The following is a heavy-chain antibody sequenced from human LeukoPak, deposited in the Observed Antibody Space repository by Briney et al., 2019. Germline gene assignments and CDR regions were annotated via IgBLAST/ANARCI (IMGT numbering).Heavy chain of an antibody. V-gene: IGHV1-8*01. CDR1: GYTFTSYD. CDR3: ARASRYYDFWSGYPPDYYYGMDV. J-gene: IGHJ6*02. D-gene: IGHD3-3*01. CDR2: MNPNSGNT. Sequence: ASVKVSCKAPGYTFTSYDINWVRQATGQGLEWMGWMNPNSGNTGSAQKFQGRVTMTRNTSISTAYMELSSLRSEDTAVYYCARASRYYDFWSGYPPDYYYGMDVWGQGTTVTVSS.